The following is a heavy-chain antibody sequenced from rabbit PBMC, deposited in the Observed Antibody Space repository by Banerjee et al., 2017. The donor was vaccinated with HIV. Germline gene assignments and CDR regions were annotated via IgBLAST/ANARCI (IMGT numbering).Heavy chain of an antibody. D-gene: IGHD6-1*01. CDR2: IYAGSSGST. CDR1: GFSFSSSYY. Sequence: QSLEESGGDLVKPGASLTLTCTASGFSFSSSYYMCWVRQAPGKGLEWIACIYAGSSGSTYYASWAKGRFTISKTSSTTVTLQMTSLTAADTATYFCARGDYVYVYDATYPGYYFNLWGPGTLVTVS. CDR3: ARGDYVYVYDATYPGYYFNL. J-gene: IGHJ4*01. V-gene: IGHV1S40*01.